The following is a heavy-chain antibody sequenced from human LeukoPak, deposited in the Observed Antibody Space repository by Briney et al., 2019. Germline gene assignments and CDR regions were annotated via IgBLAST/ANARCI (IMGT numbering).Heavy chain of an antibody. Sequence: GGSLRLSCAASGFSFSNYAMSWVRQAPGKGLEWVSAISGNGGSTYYADSVKGRFTISRDNSKNTLYLQMNSLRAEDTAVYYCAKDLVVVPRVLDYWGQGTLVTVSS. J-gene: IGHJ4*02. V-gene: IGHV3-23*01. D-gene: IGHD2-2*01. CDR1: GFSFSNYA. CDR3: AKDLVVVPRVLDY. CDR2: ISGNGGST.